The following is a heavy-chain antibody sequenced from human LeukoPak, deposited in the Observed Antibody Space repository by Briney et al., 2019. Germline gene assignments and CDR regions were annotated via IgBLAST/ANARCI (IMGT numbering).Heavy chain of an antibody. V-gene: IGHV4-59*01. CDR3: ARVLGSIAVGD. CDR1: GGSISTFY. CDR2: IYHSGNT. J-gene: IGHJ4*02. Sequence: PSETLSLTCTVSGGSISTFYWHWIRQPPGKGLEWIGYIYHSGNTNYNPSLKSRVTISEDTSSNQFSLKLSSVTAADTAVYYCARVLGSIAVGDWGQGTLVTVSS. D-gene: IGHD6-19*01.